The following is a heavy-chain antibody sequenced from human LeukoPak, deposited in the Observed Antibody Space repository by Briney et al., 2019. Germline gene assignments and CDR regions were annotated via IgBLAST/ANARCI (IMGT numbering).Heavy chain of an antibody. V-gene: IGHV3-11*01. J-gene: IGHJ6*03. D-gene: IGHD6-6*01. CDR3: ARDRRVGIYSSLFPLGYTDV. Sequence: GGSLRLSCAASGFTFSDYYMSWIRQAPGKGLEWVSNISRSGSAVYYADSVKGRFTISRDNAKNLLYLQMNSLRAEDTAVYYCARDRRVGIYSSLFPLGYTDVWGKGTTVTVSS. CDR2: ISRSGSAV. CDR1: GFTFSDYY.